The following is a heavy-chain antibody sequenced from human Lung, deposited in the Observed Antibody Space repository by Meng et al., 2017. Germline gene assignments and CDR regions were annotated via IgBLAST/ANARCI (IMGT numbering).Heavy chain of an antibody. J-gene: IGHJ2*01. V-gene: IGHV1-18*01. D-gene: IGHD6-13*01. Sequence: QLVQSGADAKKSGACMKVSCKASGYIFTNDDISWVRQAPGQGLEWMGWISVKNGEAKYPQNFQGRVTMTTDTTTSTAYMELRSLTSDDTAVYYCARYVPNGSFWYFDFWGRGTLVTVSS. CDR3: ARYVPNGSFWYFDF. CDR2: ISVKNGEA. CDR1: GYIFTNDD.